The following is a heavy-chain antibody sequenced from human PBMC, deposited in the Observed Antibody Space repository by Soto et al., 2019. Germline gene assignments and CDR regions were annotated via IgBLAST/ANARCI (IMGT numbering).Heavy chain of an antibody. CDR1: GFTFSTYS. CDR3: ARDNGMAGSFDP. Sequence: EMQLVESGGGLVQPGGSLKLSCAASGFTFSTYSMNWARQAPGQGLEWISYISFGSNTIFYADSVRGRFTISRDNAKNSLYLQMNSLRDEDTAVYYCARDNGMAGSFDPWGQGTLVTVSS. V-gene: IGHV3-48*02. D-gene: IGHD2-8*01. J-gene: IGHJ5*02. CDR2: ISFGSNTI.